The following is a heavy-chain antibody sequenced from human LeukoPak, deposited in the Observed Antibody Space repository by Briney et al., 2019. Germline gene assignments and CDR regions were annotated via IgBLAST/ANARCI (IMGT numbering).Heavy chain of an antibody. CDR1: GGSICSGDYY. J-gene: IGHJ4*02. CDR2: IYYSGST. V-gene: IGHV4-30-4*08. D-gene: IGHD3-3*01. CDR3: ARTDSHYYFDY. Sequence: SQTLSLTCTVSGGSICSGDYYWSWIRQPPGKGLEWIGYIYYSGSTYYNPSLKSRVTISVDTSKNQFSLELSSVTAADTAVYYCARTDSHYYFDYWGQGTLVTVSS.